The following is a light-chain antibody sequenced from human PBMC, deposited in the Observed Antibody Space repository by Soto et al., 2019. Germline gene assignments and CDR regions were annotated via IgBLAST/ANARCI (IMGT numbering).Light chain of an antibody. CDR2: LGY. V-gene: IGKV2-28*01. CDR1: QNLLHSNGYNY. Sequence: EIVLTQSPLSLPVTPGEPASISCRSSQNLLHSNGYNYLNWYLQKPGQSPQLLIYLGYNRASGVHDRFSGSGSGTDFTLTINRVEAEDVGLYFCAQGLATPFTFGGGTKVDI. CDR3: AQGLATPFT. J-gene: IGKJ4*01.